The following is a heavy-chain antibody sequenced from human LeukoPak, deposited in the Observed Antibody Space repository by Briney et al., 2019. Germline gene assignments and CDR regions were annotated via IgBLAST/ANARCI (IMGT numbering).Heavy chain of an antibody. V-gene: IGHV3-7*03. Sequence: GGSLRLSCAASGFTFSSYWMSWVRPAPGKGLEWVANIKQDGSEKYYVDSVKGRFTISRDNAKNSLYLQMNGLRAEDTAVYYCASEGQLLWFGEFGYWGQGTLVTVSS. CDR3: ASEGQLLWFGEFGY. J-gene: IGHJ4*02. CDR2: IKQDGSEK. D-gene: IGHD3-10*01. CDR1: GFTFSSYW.